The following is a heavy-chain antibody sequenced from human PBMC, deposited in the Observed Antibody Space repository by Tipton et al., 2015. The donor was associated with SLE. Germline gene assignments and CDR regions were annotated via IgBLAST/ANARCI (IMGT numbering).Heavy chain of an antibody. CDR3: ARLSFGVVHGMDV. CDR2: ISSSSSYI. Sequence: SLRLSCAASGFTFSSYSMNWVRQAPGKGLEWVSSISSSSSYIYYADSVKGRFTISRDNAKNSLYLQMNSLRAEDTAVYYCARLSFGVVHGMDVWGQGTTVTVSS. CDR1: GFTFSSYS. V-gene: IGHV3-21*01. J-gene: IGHJ6*02. D-gene: IGHD3-3*01.